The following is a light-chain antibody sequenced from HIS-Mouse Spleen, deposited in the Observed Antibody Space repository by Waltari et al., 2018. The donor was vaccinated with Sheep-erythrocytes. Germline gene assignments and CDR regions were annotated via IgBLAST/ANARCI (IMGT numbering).Light chain of an antibody. CDR3: QAWDSSTAF. Sequence: SYELTQPPSVSVSPGQTASITCSGDKLGDKYACWYQQKPGQSPVLVIYQDSKRPSGIPGRFSGSNSGNTATLTISGTQAMDEADYYCQAWDSSTAFFGTGTKVTVL. J-gene: IGLJ1*01. CDR1: KLGDKY. CDR2: QDS. V-gene: IGLV3-1*01.